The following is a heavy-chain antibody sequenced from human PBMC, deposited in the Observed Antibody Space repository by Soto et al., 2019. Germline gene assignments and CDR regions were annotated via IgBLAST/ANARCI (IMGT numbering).Heavy chain of an antibody. V-gene: IGHV1-46*01. Sequence: QVQLVQSGAEVKKPGASVKVSCKASGYIFTTYYFHWVRQAPGQGLEWLGVIDPTSGSTTYAQEVRGRVTLTTDTSTSTVYLQLTSLTSEDTAVYFCARWHSSGYIDYWGQGTLVTVSS. CDR2: IDPTSGST. CDR3: ARWHSSGYIDY. J-gene: IGHJ4*02. D-gene: IGHD6-19*01. CDR1: GYIFTTYY.